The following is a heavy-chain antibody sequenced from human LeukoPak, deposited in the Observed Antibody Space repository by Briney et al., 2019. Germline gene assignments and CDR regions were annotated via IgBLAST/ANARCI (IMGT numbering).Heavy chain of an antibody. Sequence: GRSLRLSCAASGFTFSSYGMHWVRQAPGKGLEWVAVIWYDGSNKYYADSVKGRFTISRDNAKNSLSLQMNSLRAEDTALYYCARESLWYGSGSYFDYWGQGILVTVSS. CDR2: IWYDGSNK. CDR3: ARESLWYGSGSYFDY. J-gene: IGHJ4*02. D-gene: IGHD3-10*01. V-gene: IGHV3-33*01. CDR1: GFTFSSYG.